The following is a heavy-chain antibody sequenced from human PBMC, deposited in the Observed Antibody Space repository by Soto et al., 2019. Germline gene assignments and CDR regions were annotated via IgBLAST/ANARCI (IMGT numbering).Heavy chain of an antibody. V-gene: IGHV3-74*01. CDR1: GFTFTTNW. Sequence: EVQLVESGGALVQPGGSLRLSCAASGFTFTTNWMHWVRQAPGKGLVWLSRINSDGTTTTYADSVKGRFTISRDNAKNTLYLQVNSLGGEDTAVYYCTRGGATGAGIYHFENWGQGTLGTVSS. D-gene: IGHD3-10*01. CDR2: INSDGTTT. CDR3: TRGGATGAGIYHFEN. J-gene: IGHJ4*02.